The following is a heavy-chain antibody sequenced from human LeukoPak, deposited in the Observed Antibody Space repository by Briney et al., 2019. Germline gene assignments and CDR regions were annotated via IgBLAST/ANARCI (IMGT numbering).Heavy chain of an antibody. CDR2: IYSGGST. Sequence: GGSLRLSCAASGFTVSSNYMTWVRQAPGKGLEWVSGIYSGGSTYYADSVKGRFTVSRDNSKNTLYMEMNSLRAEDTAVYYCARGAEYYYGSGSIDYWGQGTLVTVSS. V-gene: IGHV3-66*02. J-gene: IGHJ4*02. D-gene: IGHD3-10*01. CDR1: GFTVSSNY. CDR3: ARGAEYYYGSGSIDY.